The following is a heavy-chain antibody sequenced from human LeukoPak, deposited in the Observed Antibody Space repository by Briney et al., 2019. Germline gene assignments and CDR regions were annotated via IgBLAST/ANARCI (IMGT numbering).Heavy chain of an antibody. CDR1: GGSISSGGYH. Sequence: PSETLSLTRTVSGGSISSGGYHWSWIRQHPGKGLEWIGYIYYSGTTSYNPSLKSRVTISVDTSKKKFSLKVSSVTVEDTAVYYCARIPASRVTAHDAFNIWGQGTMVTVSS. CDR3: ARIPASRVTAHDAFNI. J-gene: IGHJ3*02. V-gene: IGHV4-31*03. D-gene: IGHD2-21*02. CDR2: IYYSGTT.